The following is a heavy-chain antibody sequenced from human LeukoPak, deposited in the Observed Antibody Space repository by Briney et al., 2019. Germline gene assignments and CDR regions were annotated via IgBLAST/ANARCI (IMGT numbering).Heavy chain of an antibody. CDR1: GGSISSSSYY. Sequence: SETLSLTCTVSGGSISSSSYYWGWIRPPPGKGLEWIGSIYYSGSTYYNPSLKSRVTISVDTSKNQFSLKLSSVTAADTAVYYCARLAPAAISYFDYWGQGTLVTVSS. J-gene: IGHJ4*02. CDR2: IYYSGST. D-gene: IGHD6-13*01. V-gene: IGHV4-39*01. CDR3: ARLAPAAISYFDY.